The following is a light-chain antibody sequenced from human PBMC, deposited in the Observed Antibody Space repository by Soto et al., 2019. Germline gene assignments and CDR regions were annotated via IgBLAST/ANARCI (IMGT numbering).Light chain of an antibody. Sequence: QSVLTQPASVSASPRQSITISCTGTSSDVGGYNFVSWYQQHPDKAPKLMIYDVTNRPSGVSNRFSGSKSGNTASLTISGIQAEDDADYYCSSYTSISSYVFGTGTKVTVL. J-gene: IGLJ1*01. CDR2: DVT. V-gene: IGLV2-14*01. CDR3: SSYTSISSYV. CDR1: SSDVGGYNF.